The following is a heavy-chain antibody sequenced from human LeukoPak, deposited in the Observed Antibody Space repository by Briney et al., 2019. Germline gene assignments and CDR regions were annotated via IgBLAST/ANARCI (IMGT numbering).Heavy chain of an antibody. CDR2: LHSGGSA. CDR3: RAWLDDHDI. J-gene: IGHJ3*02. D-gene: IGHD5-12*01. Sequence: GGSLRLSCAASGLTFSSKDMNWVRQVPGKGLEWVSVLHSGGSAEYADSVKGRFTISIDSSKEMLYLQMNSLRVEDTAVYYCRAWLDDHDIWGQGTMVTVSS. CDR1: GLTFSSKD. V-gene: IGHV3-66*01.